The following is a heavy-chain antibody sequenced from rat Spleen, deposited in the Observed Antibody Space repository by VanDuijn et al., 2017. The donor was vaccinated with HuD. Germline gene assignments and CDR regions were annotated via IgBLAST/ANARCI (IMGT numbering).Heavy chain of an antibody. Sequence: EVQLVESGGGLVQPGKSLKLSCAASGFTFSDYGMAWVRQSPKKGLEWVATIIYDGSRTYYRDSVKGRFTITRDNTKSTLYLQMDNLKSEDTATYYCARLRDSYAHYYFDYWGQGVMVTVSS. CDR2: IIYDGSRT. V-gene: IGHV5S10*01. D-gene: IGHD1-12*01. CDR1: GFTFSDYG. J-gene: IGHJ2*01. CDR3: ARLRDSYAHYYFDY.